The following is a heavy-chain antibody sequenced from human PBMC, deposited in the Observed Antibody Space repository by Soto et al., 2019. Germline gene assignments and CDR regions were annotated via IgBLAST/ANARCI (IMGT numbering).Heavy chain of an antibody. J-gene: IGHJ6*03. CDR3: ARDDVLCDGGRCYGGPLDV. Sequence: PGGSLRLSCAASGFTVSSKYMSWVRQAPGKGLEWVSLIQSGGPTYYADSVKGRFTISRDTSENTLHLQMDSLRAEDTAVYYCARDDVLCDGGRCYGGPLDVWGKGTTVT. D-gene: IGHD2-15*01. CDR2: IQSGGPT. CDR1: GFTVSSKY. V-gene: IGHV3-66*01.